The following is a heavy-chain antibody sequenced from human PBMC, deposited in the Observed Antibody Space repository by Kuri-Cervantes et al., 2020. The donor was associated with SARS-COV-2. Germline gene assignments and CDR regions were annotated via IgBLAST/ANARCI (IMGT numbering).Heavy chain of an antibody. CDR1: GGSFSGYY. Sequence: SETLSLTCAVYGGSFSGYYWSWIRQPPGKGLEWIGEINHSGSTNYNPSLKSRVTISVDTSTNQFFLNLTSATAADTAVYYCARQGGYYGMDVWGQGTTVTVSS. J-gene: IGHJ6*02. D-gene: IGHD3-22*01. CDR2: INHSGST. V-gene: IGHV4-34*01. CDR3: ARQGGYYGMDV.